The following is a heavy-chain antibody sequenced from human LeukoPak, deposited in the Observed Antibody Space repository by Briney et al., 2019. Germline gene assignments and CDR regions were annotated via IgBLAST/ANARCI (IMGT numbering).Heavy chain of an antibody. V-gene: IGHV3-13*01. CDR1: GFTFSSYD. D-gene: IGHD4-17*01. CDR2: IGTAGDT. J-gene: IGHJ4*02. Sequence: GGSLRLSCAASGFTFSSYDMHWVRQATGKGLEWVSAIGTAGDTYYPGSVKGRFTISRENAKNSLYLQMNSLRAGDTAVYYCARGINHDYGDYNNPNFDYWGQGTLVTVSS. CDR3: ARGINHDYGDYNNPNFDY.